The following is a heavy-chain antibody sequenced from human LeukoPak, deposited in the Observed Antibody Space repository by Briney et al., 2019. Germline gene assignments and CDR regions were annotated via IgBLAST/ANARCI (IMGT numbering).Heavy chain of an antibody. D-gene: IGHD3-3*01. V-gene: IGHV1-18*01. CDR2: ISAYNGNT. Sequence: ASVKVSCKASGYTFTSYGISWVRQAPGQGLEWMGWISAYNGNTNYAQKLQGRVTMTTDTSTSTAYMELRSLRSDDTAVYYCARDSDFWSGYFGFDPWGQGTLVTVSS. CDR1: GYTFTSYG. CDR3: ARDSDFWSGYFGFDP. J-gene: IGHJ5*02.